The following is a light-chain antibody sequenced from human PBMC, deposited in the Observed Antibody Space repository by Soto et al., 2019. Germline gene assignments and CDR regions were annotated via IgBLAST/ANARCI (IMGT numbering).Light chain of an antibody. CDR3: SSYAASNTFYFV. Sequence: SSLTQPPSASGSPGQSVTISCTGTSRDVGGYNYVSWYQQYPGRAPKLMIYEVTKRPSGVPDRVSGSKSGNTASLTVSGLQAEDEADYYCSSYAASNTFYFVFGGGTKVTVL. CDR1: SRDVGGYNY. J-gene: IGLJ3*02. CDR2: EVT. V-gene: IGLV2-8*01.